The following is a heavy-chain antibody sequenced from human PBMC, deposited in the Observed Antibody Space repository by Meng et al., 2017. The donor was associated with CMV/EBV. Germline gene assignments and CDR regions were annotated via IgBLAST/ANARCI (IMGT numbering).Heavy chain of an antibody. J-gene: IGHJ4*02. Sequence: GGSLRLSCAASGSTFSSYAMSWVRQAPGKGLEWVSAISGSGGSTYYADSVKGRFTISRDNSKNTLYLQMNSLRAEDTAVYYCAKDPYSNYARPYWGQGTLVTVSS. CDR2: ISGSGGST. V-gene: IGHV3-23*01. CDR3: AKDPYSNYARPY. CDR1: GSTFSSYA. D-gene: IGHD4-11*01.